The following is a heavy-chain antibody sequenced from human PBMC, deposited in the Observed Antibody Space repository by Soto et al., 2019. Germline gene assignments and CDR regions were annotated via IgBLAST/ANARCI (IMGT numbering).Heavy chain of an antibody. Sequence: GGYLGLSCAASGFTFSSYAMHWVRQAPGKGLEWVAVISYDGSNKYYADSVKGRFTISRDNSKNTLYLQMNSLRAEDTAVYYCATDIAVTSPLPLDYSLPVTLVPDSS. CDR2: ISYDGSNK. CDR3: ATDIAVTSPLPLDY. D-gene: IGHD4-4*01. J-gene: IGHJ4*02. CDR1: GFTFSSYA. V-gene: IGHV3-30-3*01.